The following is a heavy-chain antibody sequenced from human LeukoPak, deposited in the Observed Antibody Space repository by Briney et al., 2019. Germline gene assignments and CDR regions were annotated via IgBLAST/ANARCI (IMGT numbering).Heavy chain of an antibody. CDR3: ARGAYYDSSGYYYSYYYYYYMDV. Sequence: SQTLSLTCTVSGGSISSGSYYWSWIRQPAGKGLEWIGYIYYSGSTNYNPSLKSRVTISVDTSKNQFSLKLSSVTAADTAVYYCARGAYYDSSGYYYSYYYYYYMDVWGKGTTVTVSS. CDR2: IYYSGST. CDR1: GGSISSGSYY. J-gene: IGHJ6*03. D-gene: IGHD3-22*01. V-gene: IGHV4-61*10.